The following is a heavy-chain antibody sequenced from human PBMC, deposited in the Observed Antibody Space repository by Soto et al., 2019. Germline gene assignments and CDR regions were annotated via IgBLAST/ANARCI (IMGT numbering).Heavy chain of an antibody. V-gene: IGHV3-30-3*01. Sequence: QVQLVESGGGVVQPGRSLRLSCAASGFTFSSYAMHWVRQAPGKGLEWVAVISYDGSNKYYADSVKGRFTISRDNSKQTLSVQLNSLRAEDTAVYYFASVGYDFCFDSWGQGTLGTVSS. CDR2: ISYDGSNK. CDR3: ASVGYDFCFDS. D-gene: IGHD3-3*01. J-gene: IGHJ4*02. CDR1: GFTFSSYA.